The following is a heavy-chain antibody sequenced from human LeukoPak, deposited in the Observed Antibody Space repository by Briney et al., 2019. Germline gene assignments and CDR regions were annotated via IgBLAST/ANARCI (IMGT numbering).Heavy chain of an antibody. Sequence: GGSLRLSCAASGFTFSSYEMNWVRQAPGKGLEWVSVIYSGGTTYYADSVKGRFIFSRDNPKNTLYLQMNSLRAEDTAVYYCARHTSGWYYGFDYWGQGTLVTVSS. V-gene: IGHV3-53*01. CDR1: GFTFSSYE. CDR3: ARHTSGWYYGFDY. CDR2: IYSGGTT. J-gene: IGHJ4*02. D-gene: IGHD6-19*01.